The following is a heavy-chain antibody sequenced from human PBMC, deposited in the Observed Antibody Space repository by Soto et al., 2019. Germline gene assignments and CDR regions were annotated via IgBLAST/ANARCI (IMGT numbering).Heavy chain of an antibody. CDR1: GFTFSSYA. J-gene: IGHJ4*02. Sequence: GVLRLSCAASGFTFSSYAMSWVRQAPGKGLEWVSAISGSGGSTYYADSVKGRFTISRDNSKNTLYLQMNSLRAEDTAVYYCAKTYYYDSSGYYYSDYWGQGTLVTVSS. D-gene: IGHD3-22*01. V-gene: IGHV3-23*01. CDR2: ISGSGGST. CDR3: AKTYYYDSSGYYYSDY.